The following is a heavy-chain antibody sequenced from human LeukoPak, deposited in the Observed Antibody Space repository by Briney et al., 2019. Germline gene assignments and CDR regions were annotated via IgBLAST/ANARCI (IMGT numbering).Heavy chain of an antibody. V-gene: IGHV1-24*01. CDR2: FDPEDGET. CDR1: GYTLTELS. D-gene: IGHD6-13*01. J-gene: IGHJ6*03. Sequence: ASVKVSCKVSGYTLTELSMHWVRQAPGKGLEWMGGFDPEDGETIYAQKFQGRVTMTEDTSTDTAYMELSSLRAEDTAVYYCARDSSSSWSFYYYYYMDVWGKGTTVTISS. CDR3: ARDSSSSWSFYYYYYMDV.